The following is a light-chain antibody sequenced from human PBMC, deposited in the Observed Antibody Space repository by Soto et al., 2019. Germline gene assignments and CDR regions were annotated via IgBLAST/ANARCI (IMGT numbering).Light chain of an antibody. CDR3: CSYAGTYTLV. CDR1: SSDVGGYNY. J-gene: IGLJ2*01. CDR2: DVS. Sequence: QSALTQPRSVSGSPGQSVTISCTGTSSDVGGYNYVSWYQQHPGNATKLMIYDVSKRPSGVPDRFSGSKSANTASLTISGLQAEDEADYYCCSYAGTYTLVFGGGTKLTVL. V-gene: IGLV2-11*01.